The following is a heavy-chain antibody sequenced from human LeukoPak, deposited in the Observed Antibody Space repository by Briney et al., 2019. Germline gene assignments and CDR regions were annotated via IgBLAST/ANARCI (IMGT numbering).Heavy chain of an antibody. D-gene: IGHD3-22*01. CDR1: GGSLSSYY. Sequence: PSETLSLTCTVSGGSLSSYYWSWIRQPPGKGLEWIGYIYYSGSTYYNPSLKSRVTISIETSKNQFSLKLSSVTAADTAVYYCARHNDNSGYVFFQHGGQGTLVTAPS. J-gene: IGHJ1*01. CDR3: ARHNDNSGYVFFQH. V-gene: IGHV4-59*08. CDR2: IYYSGST.